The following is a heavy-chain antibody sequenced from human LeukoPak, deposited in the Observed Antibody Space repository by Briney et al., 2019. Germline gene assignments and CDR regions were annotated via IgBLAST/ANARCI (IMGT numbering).Heavy chain of an antibody. V-gene: IGHV3-15*01. J-gene: IGHJ4*02. D-gene: IGHD6-19*01. CDR1: GFTFSNVW. Sequence: RGSQRLSCAASGFTFSNVWMSWVRQAPGKGLEWVGRIKSKTDGGTTDYAAPVKGRFTISREDSKNTLNLQMNSLKTEDTAVYYCTPSIAVAGSLDYWGQGTLLTPSS. CDR3: TPSIAVAGSLDY. CDR2: IKSKTDGGTT.